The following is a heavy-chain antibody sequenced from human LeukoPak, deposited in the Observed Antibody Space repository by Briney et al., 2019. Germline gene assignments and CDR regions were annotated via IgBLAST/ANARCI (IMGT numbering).Heavy chain of an antibody. Sequence: GESLKISCKGSGYSFTSYWIGWVRQMPGEGLEWMGIIYPGDSDTRYSPSFQGQVTISADKSISTAYLQWSSLKASDTAMYYCARHARTMVRGVIIRAKPYYYYMDVWGKGTTVTVSS. V-gene: IGHV5-51*01. CDR1: GYSFTSYW. CDR3: ARHARTMVRGVIIRAKPYYYYMDV. CDR2: IYPGDSDT. J-gene: IGHJ6*03. D-gene: IGHD3-10*01.